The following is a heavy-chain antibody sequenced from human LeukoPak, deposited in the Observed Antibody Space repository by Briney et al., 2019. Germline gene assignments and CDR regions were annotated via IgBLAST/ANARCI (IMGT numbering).Heavy chain of an antibody. D-gene: IGHD6-6*01. Sequence: ASQTLSLTCSVSGGSISSYDWSWIRQPPGKGLEYIGYSYYSGSTDYNPSLKSRVTISVDTSNQFSLMLTSVTAADTAVYYCARQSIAARRAFDIWGQGTMVTVSS. CDR3: ARQSIAARRAFDI. J-gene: IGHJ3*02. CDR1: GGSISSYD. CDR2: SYYSGST. V-gene: IGHV4-59*08.